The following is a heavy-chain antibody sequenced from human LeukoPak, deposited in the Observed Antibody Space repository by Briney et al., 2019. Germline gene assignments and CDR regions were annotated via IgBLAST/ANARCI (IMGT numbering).Heavy chain of an antibody. Sequence: GGSLRLSCAASGFTFSTYAMSWVRQAPGKGLEWVSAISGSGGSTYYADSVKGRFTISRDNSKNTLYLQMNSLRAEDTAVYYCARVRKDIVVVPGAMRDTYYFDYWGQGTLVTVSS. V-gene: IGHV3-23*01. CDR2: ISGSGGST. D-gene: IGHD2-2*01. CDR1: GFTFSTYA. CDR3: ARVRKDIVVVPGAMRDTYYFDY. J-gene: IGHJ4*02.